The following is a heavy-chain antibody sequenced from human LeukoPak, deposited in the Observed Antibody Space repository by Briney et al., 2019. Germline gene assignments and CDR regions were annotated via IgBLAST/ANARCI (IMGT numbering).Heavy chain of an antibody. D-gene: IGHD3-10*01. V-gene: IGHV4-39*07. J-gene: IGHJ4*02. Sequence: KPSETLSLTCTVSGGSISSSSYYWGWIRQPPGKGLEWIGSIYYSGSTYNNPSLKSRVTISVDTSKNQFSLKLSSVTAADTAVYYCARDLDLYGSGKFDYWGQGTLVTVSS. CDR3: ARDLDLYGSGKFDY. CDR1: GGSISSSSYY. CDR2: IYYSGST.